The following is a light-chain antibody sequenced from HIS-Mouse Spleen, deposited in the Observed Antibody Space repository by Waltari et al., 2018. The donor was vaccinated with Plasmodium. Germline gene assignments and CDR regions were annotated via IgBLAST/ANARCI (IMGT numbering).Light chain of an antibody. CDR3: QQYNNWPFT. J-gene: IGKJ3*01. Sequence: EIVMTQSPATLSVSPGARATLSGRASQSVSSNLACYQQKPGQAPRLRIYAASTRATGTPARFSGRGAGTEFTRTISSLQSEDFAVYDCQQYNNWPFTFGPGTKVDIK. CDR2: AAS. CDR1: QSVSSN. V-gene: IGKV3-15*01.